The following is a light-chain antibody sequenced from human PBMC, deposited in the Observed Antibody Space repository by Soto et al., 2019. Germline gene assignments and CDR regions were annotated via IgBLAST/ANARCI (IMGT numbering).Light chain of an antibody. Sequence: EIVLTQSPCTLSLSPGERATLSCRASQSLTNSFIAWYQQKPGQAPRLLIYDTSSRATGIPDRFSGSGSGTDFTLTISRLEPEDFAVYYCQQYGSSPWTFGQGTKVDIK. CDR1: QSLTNSF. CDR3: QQYGSSPWT. J-gene: IGKJ1*01. V-gene: IGKV3-20*01. CDR2: DTS.